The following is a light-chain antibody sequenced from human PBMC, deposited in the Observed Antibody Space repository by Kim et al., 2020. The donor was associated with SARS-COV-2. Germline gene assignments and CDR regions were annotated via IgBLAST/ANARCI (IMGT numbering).Light chain of an antibody. J-gene: IGKJ4*01. Sequence: EIVMTQSPASLSVSPGERVTLSCRASQSVKDNLAWYQQKPGQPPRLLIFGASTRATGIPVRFSGSGSGTEFTLTISSLQSEDFAVYFCQQYSKWLTFGGGTKLEI. CDR2: GAS. CDR1: QSVKDN. CDR3: QQYSKWLT. V-gene: IGKV3-15*01.